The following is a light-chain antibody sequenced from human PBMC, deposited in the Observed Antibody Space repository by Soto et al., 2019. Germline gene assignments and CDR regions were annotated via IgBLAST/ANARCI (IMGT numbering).Light chain of an antibody. Sequence: EIVLTQSPATLSLSPGETATLSCRASESVSRYLAWYQQKPGQAPRLLIYDASNRATGIPTRFSGSGSGTAFTLTISSLEPDDFAVYYCQQRSRTFGGGTKVEI. V-gene: IGKV3-11*01. J-gene: IGKJ4*01. CDR1: ESVSRY. CDR2: DAS. CDR3: QQRSRT.